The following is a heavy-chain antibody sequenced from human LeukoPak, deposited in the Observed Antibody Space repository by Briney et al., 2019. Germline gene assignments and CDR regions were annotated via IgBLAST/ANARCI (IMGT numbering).Heavy chain of an antibody. Sequence: SETLSLTCAVYGGSFSGYYWSWIRQPPGKGLEWLGEINHSGSTNYNPSLKSRVTISVDTSKNQFSLKLSSVTAADTAVYYCARARGYSYGGWFDPWGQGTLVTVSS. V-gene: IGHV4-34*01. D-gene: IGHD5-18*01. CDR2: INHSGST. CDR1: GGSFSGYY. CDR3: ARARGYSYGGWFDP. J-gene: IGHJ5*02.